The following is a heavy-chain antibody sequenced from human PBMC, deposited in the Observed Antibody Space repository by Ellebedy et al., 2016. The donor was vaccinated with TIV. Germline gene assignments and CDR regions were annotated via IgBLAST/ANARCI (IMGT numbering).Heavy chain of an antibody. CDR3: ARDRPDDVPFDY. Sequence: GGSLRLXXAASGFTFSSYWMSWVRQAPGKGLEWVANIKQDGSEKYYADSVKGRFTISRDNAKNSLYLQMNSLRAEDTAVYYCARDRPDDVPFDYWGQGTLVTVSS. CDR2: IKQDGSEK. J-gene: IGHJ4*02. V-gene: IGHV3-7*01. CDR1: GFTFSSYW. D-gene: IGHD2-2*01.